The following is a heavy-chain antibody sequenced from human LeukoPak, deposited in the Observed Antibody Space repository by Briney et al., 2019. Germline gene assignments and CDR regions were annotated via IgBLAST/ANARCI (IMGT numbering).Heavy chain of an antibody. CDR3: ARGEVMARIWDYYYYGMDV. D-gene: IGHD5-24*01. Sequence: GASVTVSCTASGGTFSSYAISWVRQAPGQGLEWMGGIIPIFGTANYAQKFQGRVTITADESTSTAYMELSSLRSEDTAVYYCARGEVMARIWDYYYYGMDVWGQGTTVTVSS. J-gene: IGHJ6*02. V-gene: IGHV1-69*01. CDR1: GGTFSSYA. CDR2: IIPIFGTA.